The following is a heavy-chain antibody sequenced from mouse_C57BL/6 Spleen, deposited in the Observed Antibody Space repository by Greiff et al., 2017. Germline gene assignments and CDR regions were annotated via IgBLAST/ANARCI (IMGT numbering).Heavy chain of an antibody. CDR1: GFNIKDDY. V-gene: IGHV14-4*01. CDR2: IDPENGDT. CDR3: TTPYITTVRDY. Sequence: EVQRVESGAELVRPGASVKLSCTASGFNIKDDYMHWVKQRPEQGLEWIGWIDPENGDTEYASKFQGKATITADTSSNTAYLQLSSLTSEDTAVYYCTTPYITTVRDYWGQGTTLTVSS. D-gene: IGHD1-1*01. J-gene: IGHJ2*01.